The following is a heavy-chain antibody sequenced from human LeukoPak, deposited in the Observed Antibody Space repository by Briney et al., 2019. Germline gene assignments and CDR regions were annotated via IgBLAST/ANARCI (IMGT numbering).Heavy chain of an antibody. CDR2: IRGTGDST. CDR1: GFTFTSIA. J-gene: IGHJ4*02. Sequence: PGGSLRLSCAASGFTFTSIAMTWVRQAPGKGLEWVSTIRGTGDSTHYADSVKGRFIISRDKSKNMLYLQMNGLRAEDTAIYYCAKGQELDVGVFDSWGQGTLVTVSS. V-gene: IGHV3-23*01. CDR3: AKGQELDVGVFDS. D-gene: IGHD1-1*01.